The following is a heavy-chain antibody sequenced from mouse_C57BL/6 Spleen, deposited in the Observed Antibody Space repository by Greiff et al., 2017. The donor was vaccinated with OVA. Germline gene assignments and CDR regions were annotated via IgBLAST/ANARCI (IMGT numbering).Heavy chain of an antibody. CDR3: ARGYGSGGDYLDD. J-gene: IGHJ2*01. CDR1: GYSFTGYY. Sequence: VQLQQSGPELVKPGASVKISCKASGYSFTGYYMNWVKQSPEKSLEWIGEINPSTGGTTYNQKFKAKATLTVDKSSSTAYMQLKSLTSEDSAVYYCARGYGSGGDYLDDWGQGTTLTVSS. CDR2: INPSTGGT. V-gene: IGHV1-42*01. D-gene: IGHD1-1*01.